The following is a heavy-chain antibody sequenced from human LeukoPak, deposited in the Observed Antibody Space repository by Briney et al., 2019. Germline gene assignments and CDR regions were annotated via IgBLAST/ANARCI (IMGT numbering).Heavy chain of an antibody. D-gene: IGHD3-10*01. V-gene: IGHV3-30*03. CDR2: ISDDGSNE. J-gene: IGHJ4*02. Sequence: GGSLRLSCAASGFTFSNYGRHWVRQAPGKGLEWVGGISDDGSNEYYADPGRGRFTIPRDNTKNTLYLQTNSLRGEDTAVYYCATNAITRIRGADFDNWGQGTLVTVSS. CDR3: ATNAITRIRGADFDN. CDR1: GFTFSNYG.